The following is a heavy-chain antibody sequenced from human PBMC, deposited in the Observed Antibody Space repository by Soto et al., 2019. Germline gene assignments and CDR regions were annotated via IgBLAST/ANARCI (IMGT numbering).Heavy chain of an antibody. J-gene: IGHJ4*02. D-gene: IGHD6-19*01. CDR2: IYYSGST. Sequence: PSETLSLTCTVSGGSVSSGSYYWSWIRQPPGKGLEWIGYIYYSGSTNYNPSLKSRVTISVDTSKNQFSLKLSSVTAADTAVYYCARDNSSTYFDYWRQGTLVTASS. V-gene: IGHV4-61*01. CDR3: ARDNSSTYFDY. CDR1: GGSVSSGSYY.